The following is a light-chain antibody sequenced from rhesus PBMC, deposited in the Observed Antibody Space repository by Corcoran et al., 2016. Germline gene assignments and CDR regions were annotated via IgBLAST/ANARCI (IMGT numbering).Light chain of an antibody. CDR3: QHNYVTPYS. CDR2: KAS. CDR1: ENVNNY. J-gene: IGKJ2*01. Sequence: DIQMTQSPSSLSASVGDRVTITCRASENVNNYLNWYQQKPGKAPKLLSYKASTFQSGVPSRFSGSGSGTDYNFTISSLQSEDVATYYCQHNYVTPYSFGQGTKVEIK. V-gene: IGKV1-74*01.